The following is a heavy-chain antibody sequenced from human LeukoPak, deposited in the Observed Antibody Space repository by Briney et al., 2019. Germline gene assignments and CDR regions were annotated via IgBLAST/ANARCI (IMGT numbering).Heavy chain of an antibody. CDR3: ARDAIAVAGLGGY. CDR1: GYTFTGYY. Sequence: EASVKDSCKASGYTFTGYYMHWVRQAPGQGLEWMGWINPNSGGTNYVQKFHGWVTMTRDTSISTASMELSRLRSDGTAGYFCARDAIAVAGLGGYCGQGTLNTDSS. J-gene: IGHJ4*02. D-gene: IGHD6-19*01. CDR2: INPNSGGT. V-gene: IGHV1-2*04.